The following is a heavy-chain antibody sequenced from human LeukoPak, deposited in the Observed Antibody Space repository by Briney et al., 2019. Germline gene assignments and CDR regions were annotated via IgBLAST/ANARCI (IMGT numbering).Heavy chain of an antibody. J-gene: IGHJ4*02. CDR3: ARAPVGTMVRGASDY. CDR2: ISGYNGNT. V-gene: IGHV1-18*01. CDR1: DYSFSSYG. D-gene: IGHD3-10*01. Sequence: ASVKVSCKASDYSFSSYGINWVRQAPGQGLEWMGGISGYNGNTNYAQKLQGRVTMTADTSRSTAYMELRSLRSDDTAVYYCARAPVGTMVRGASDYWGQGTLVTVSS.